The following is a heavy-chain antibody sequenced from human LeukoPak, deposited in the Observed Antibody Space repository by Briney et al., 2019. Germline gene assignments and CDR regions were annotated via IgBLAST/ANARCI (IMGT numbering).Heavy chain of an antibody. V-gene: IGHV7-4-1*02. J-gene: IGHJ5*02. CDR1: GYIFTSYI. CDR2: INTNTGNP. Sequence: ASVKVSCKASGYIFTSYIMNWVRQAPGQGLEWMGWINTNTGNPTYAQGFTGRCVFSLDTSVSTAYLQISSLKAEDTAVYYCARDSGTTGEVKFDPWGQGTLVTVSS. D-gene: IGHD3-10*01. CDR3: ARDSGTTGEVKFDP.